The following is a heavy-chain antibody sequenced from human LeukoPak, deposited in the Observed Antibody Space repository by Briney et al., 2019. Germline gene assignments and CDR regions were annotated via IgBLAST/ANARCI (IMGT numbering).Heavy chain of an antibody. Sequence: PSETLSLTCTVSGGSISSSSYYWGWIRQPPGKGLEWIGSIYYSGSTYYNPSLKSRVTISVDTSKNQFSLKLSSVTAADTAVYYCARETVVVVGLGILDGMDVWGQGTTVTVSS. CDR2: IYYSGST. D-gene: IGHD2-15*01. CDR3: ARETVVVVGLGILDGMDV. J-gene: IGHJ6*02. CDR1: GGSISSSSYY. V-gene: IGHV4-39*07.